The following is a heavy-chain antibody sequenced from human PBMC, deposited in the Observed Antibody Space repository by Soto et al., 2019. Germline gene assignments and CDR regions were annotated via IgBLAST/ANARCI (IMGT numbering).Heavy chain of an antibody. CDR2: IIPIFGTA. J-gene: IGHJ4*02. CDR1: GGTFSSYA. Sequence: GASVKVSCKASGGTFSSYAISWVRQAPGQGLEWIGGIIPIFGTANYAQKFQGRVTITADESTSTAYMELSSLRSEDTAVYYCARDAGDGYKKNDYWGQGTLVTVSS. CDR3: ARDAGDGYKKNDY. D-gene: IGHD5-12*01. V-gene: IGHV1-69*13.